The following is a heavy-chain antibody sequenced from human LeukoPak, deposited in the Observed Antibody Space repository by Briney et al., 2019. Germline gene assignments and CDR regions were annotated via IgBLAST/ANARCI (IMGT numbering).Heavy chain of an antibody. CDR3: AKDREGYYYDSSGF. Sequence: PGGSLRLSCAASGFTFSSSGMHWVRQAPGKGLEWVAFIDYDGRNAFYADSVKGRFTTSRDNSKNTLYLQMNSLRAEDTAVYYCAKDREGYYYDSSGFWGQGTLVTVSS. V-gene: IGHV3-30*02. J-gene: IGHJ4*02. D-gene: IGHD3-22*01. CDR1: GFTFSSSG. CDR2: IDYDGRNA.